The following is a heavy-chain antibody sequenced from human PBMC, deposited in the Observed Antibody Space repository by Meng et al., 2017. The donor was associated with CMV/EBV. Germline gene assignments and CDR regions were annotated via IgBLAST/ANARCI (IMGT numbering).Heavy chain of an antibody. CDR3: ARGRTSVTTN. CDR2: INQYGSDT. J-gene: IGHJ4*02. CDR1: GFTFSSHW. Sequence: GESLKISCAASGFTFSSHWMTWVRQAPGKGLEWVANINQYGSDTYYVDSVKGRFIVSRDNAQSLVYLQMNSLRADDTAVYFCARGRTSVTTNWGQGTLVTVSS. V-gene: IGHV3-7*01. D-gene: IGHD4-17*01.